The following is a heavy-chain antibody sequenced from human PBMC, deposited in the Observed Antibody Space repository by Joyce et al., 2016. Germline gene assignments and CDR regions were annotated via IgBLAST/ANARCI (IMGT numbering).Heavy chain of an antibody. Sequence: EVQLVQPGAEVKKPGESLKISCKGDGYTFTTYWISWVRQMPGKGLEWIGSTDPREPYTNNSPSFQGHVTISVDKSISTAYLHWSSLKASDTAKFYGARLYSRYPDGFDLWGQGTVVTVSS. CDR3: ARLYSRYPDGFDL. D-gene: IGHD3-22*01. J-gene: IGHJ3*01. V-gene: IGHV5-10-1*03. CDR1: GYTFTTYW. CDR2: TDPREPYT.